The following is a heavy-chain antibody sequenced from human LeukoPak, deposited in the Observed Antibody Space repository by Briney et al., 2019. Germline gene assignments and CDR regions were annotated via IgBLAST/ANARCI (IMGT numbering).Heavy chain of an antibody. CDR2: IYYSGST. Sequence: SETLSLTCTVSGGSISSYYWSWIRQPPGKGLEWIGYIYYSGSTNYNPSLKSRVTISVDTSKNQFSLKLSSVTAADTAVYYCARELRPYYDFWSGSEGAFDIWGQGTMVTVSS. CDR3: ARELRPYYDFWSGSEGAFDI. V-gene: IGHV4-59*01. J-gene: IGHJ3*02. D-gene: IGHD3-3*01. CDR1: GGSISSYY.